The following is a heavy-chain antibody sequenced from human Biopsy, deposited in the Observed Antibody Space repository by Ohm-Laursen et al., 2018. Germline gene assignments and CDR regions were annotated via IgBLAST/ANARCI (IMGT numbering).Heavy chain of an antibody. V-gene: IGHV4-59*08. CDR1: GDSITRSY. D-gene: IGHD3-10*01. CDR3: AHGSGSYYKWDF. J-gene: IGHJ4*02. CDR2: VFDRGTT. Sequence: SETLSLTWTLSGDSITRSYWSWIRQSPGKGLEWIGHVFDRGTTNYNPSVRSRVTMSEDTSKKQFSLKMTSVTAADTAIYYCAHGSGSYYKWDFWGRGSLVTVSS.